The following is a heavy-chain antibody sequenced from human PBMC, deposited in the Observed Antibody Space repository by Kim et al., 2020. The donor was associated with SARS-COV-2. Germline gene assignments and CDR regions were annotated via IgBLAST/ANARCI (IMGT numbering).Heavy chain of an antibody. CDR2: ISYDGSNK. CDR3: ARDSPLYYDILTGYYAAFFDY. Sequence: GGSLRLSCAASGFTFSSYAMHWVRQAPGKGLEWVAVISYDGSNKYYADSVKGRFYISRDNSKNTLYLQMNSLRAEDTAVYYCARDSPLYYDILTGYYAAFFDYWGQGTLVTVSS. V-gene: IGHV3-30*04. D-gene: IGHD3-9*01. CDR1: GFTFSSYA. J-gene: IGHJ4*02.